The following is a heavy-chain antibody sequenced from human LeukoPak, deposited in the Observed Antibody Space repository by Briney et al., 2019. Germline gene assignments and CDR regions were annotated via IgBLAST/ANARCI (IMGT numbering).Heavy chain of an antibody. J-gene: IGHJ4*02. CDR2: ISAYNGNT. CDR1: GYTFTNYG. CDR3: ARGPYDILTGYYKWGYYFDY. D-gene: IGHD3-9*01. Sequence: ASVKVSCKASGYTFTNYGISWVRQAPGQGLEWMGWISAYNGNTNYAQKLQGRVTMTRDTSTSTVYMELSSLRSEDTAVYYCARGPYDILTGYYKWGYYFDYWGQGTLVTVSS. V-gene: IGHV1-18*01.